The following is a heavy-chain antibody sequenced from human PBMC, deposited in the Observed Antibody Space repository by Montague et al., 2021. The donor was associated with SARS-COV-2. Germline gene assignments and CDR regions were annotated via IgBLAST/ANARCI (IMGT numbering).Heavy chain of an antibody. V-gene: IGHV3-9*01. CDR3: GKASPSNARWMQSPIDY. D-gene: IGHD5-18*01. J-gene: IGHJ4*02. CDR2: IRWDRGDR. Sequence: SLRLSCAASGFIVGDYAMHWVRQRPGKGLEWVSSIRWDRGDRSYAASVKGRFSISRDDAKNSLYLQMDSLRPEDTALYYCGKASPSNARWMQSPIDYWGQGTPVIVSS. CDR1: GFIVGDYA.